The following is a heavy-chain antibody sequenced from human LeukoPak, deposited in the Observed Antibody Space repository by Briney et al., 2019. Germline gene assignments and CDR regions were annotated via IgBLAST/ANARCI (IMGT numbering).Heavy chain of an antibody. V-gene: IGHV3-23*01. CDR1: GFTFSSCA. D-gene: IGHD3-22*01. CDR3: AQTYYYDTSGRNYYFDY. CDR2: ISGSGGST. Sequence: GGSLRLSCAASGFTFSSCAMSWVRQAPGKGLEWVSTISGSGGSTYYADSVKGRFTISRDNSENTLYLQMNSLRAEDTAVYYCAQTYYYDTSGRNYYFDYWGQGALVTVSS. J-gene: IGHJ4*02.